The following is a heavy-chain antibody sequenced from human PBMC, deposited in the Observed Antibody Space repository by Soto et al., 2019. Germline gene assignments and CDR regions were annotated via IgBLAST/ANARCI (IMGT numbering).Heavy chain of an antibody. J-gene: IGHJ4*02. CDR2: IIPIFGTA. CDR1: GGTFSSYA. V-gene: IGHV1-69*01. D-gene: IGHD3-22*01. CDR3: ARDRRYYDSSGYPGDLFDY. Sequence: QVQLVQSGAEVKKPGSSVKVSCKASGGTFSSYAISWVRQAPGQGLEWMGGIIPIFGTANYAQKFQGRVTITADESTSTAYMELSSLRSEDTAVYYCARDRRYYDSSGYPGDLFDYWGQGTLVTVSS.